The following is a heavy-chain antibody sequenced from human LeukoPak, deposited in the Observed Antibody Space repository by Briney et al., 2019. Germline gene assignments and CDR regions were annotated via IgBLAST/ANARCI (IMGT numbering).Heavy chain of an antibody. Sequence: GASVKVSCKASGGTFSGYAISWVRQAPGQGLEWMGGIIPIFGTANYAQKFQGRVTITTDESTSTAYMELSSLRSEDTAVYYCARVLAARPGYYYYMDVWGKGTTVTVSS. D-gene: IGHD6-6*01. J-gene: IGHJ6*03. CDR3: ARVLAARPGYYYYMDV. CDR1: GGTFSGYA. V-gene: IGHV1-69*05. CDR2: IIPIFGTA.